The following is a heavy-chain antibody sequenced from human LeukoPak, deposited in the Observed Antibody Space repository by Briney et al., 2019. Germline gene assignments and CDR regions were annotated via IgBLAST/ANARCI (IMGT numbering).Heavy chain of an antibody. V-gene: IGHV4-39*01. CDR1: GGSISSSSYY. CDR2: IYYSGST. J-gene: IGHJ4*02. D-gene: IGHD1-26*01. CDR3: ARLYRPPRIVGDTYYFDY. Sequence: SETLSLTCTVSGGSISSSSYYWGWIRQPPGKGLEWIGSIYYSGSTYYNPSLKSRVTISVGTSKNQFSLKLSSVTAADTAVYYCARLYRPPRIVGDTYYFDYWGQGTLVTVSS.